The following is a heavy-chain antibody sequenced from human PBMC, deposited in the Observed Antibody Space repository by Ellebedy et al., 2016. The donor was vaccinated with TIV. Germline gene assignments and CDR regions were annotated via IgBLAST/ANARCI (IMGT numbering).Heavy chain of an antibody. J-gene: IGHJ4*02. V-gene: IGHV3-66*04. CDR2: IYSANTT. Sequence: GESLKISCAASGFTVSTNSMSWVRQAPGKGLEWVSAIYSANTTYYADSVKGRFSISRDNSKNTLYLQMNSLRAEDTAVYYCARHWGRSVLKEWGQGTLVTVSS. D-gene: IGHD3-16*01. CDR3: ARHWGRSVLKE. CDR1: GFTVSTNS.